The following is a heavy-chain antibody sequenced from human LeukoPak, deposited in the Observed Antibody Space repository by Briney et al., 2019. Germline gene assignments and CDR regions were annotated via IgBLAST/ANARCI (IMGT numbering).Heavy chain of an antibody. CDR2: INHSGST. Sequence: SETLSLTCDVYGGSFSGYYWSWIRQPPGKGLEWIGEINHSGSTNYNPSLKSRVTISVDTSKNQFSLKLSSVTAADTAVYYCASRDTATGLDWGQGTLVTVSS. J-gene: IGHJ4*02. CDR1: GGSFSGYY. D-gene: IGHD5-18*01. V-gene: IGHV4-34*01. CDR3: ASRDTATGLD.